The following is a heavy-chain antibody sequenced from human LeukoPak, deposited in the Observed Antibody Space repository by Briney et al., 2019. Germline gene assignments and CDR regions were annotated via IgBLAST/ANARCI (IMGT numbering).Heavy chain of an antibody. CDR1: GGSISSYY. J-gene: IGHJ4*02. D-gene: IGHD5-24*01. V-gene: IGHV4-59*13. Sequence: SETLSLTCTVSGGSISSYYWSWIRQPPGKGLECIGYIYYSGSTNYNPSLKSRVTLSVDTSKNQFSLKLSSVTAADTAVYYCARGAMTTTSTFDYWGQGTLVTVSS. CDR3: ARGAMTTTSTFDY. CDR2: IYYSGST.